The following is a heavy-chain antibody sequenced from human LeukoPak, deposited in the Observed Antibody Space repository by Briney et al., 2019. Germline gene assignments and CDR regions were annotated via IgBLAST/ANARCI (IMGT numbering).Heavy chain of an antibody. J-gene: IGHJ6*03. CDR2: INHGGSP. CDR3: ARGCATHDVVLLSYPNYMDG. CDR1: GVSFSGYY. V-gene: IGHV4-34*01. D-gene: IGHD5/OR15-5a*01. Sequence: SETLSLTCTIYGVSFSGYYWAWIRPPPGKGLEWIGAINHGGSPSYSSYLKRQLPISGDTSKEQFSLRLSPVTAADTAVYYCARGCATHDVVLLSYPNYMDGWGTGTTVTVS.